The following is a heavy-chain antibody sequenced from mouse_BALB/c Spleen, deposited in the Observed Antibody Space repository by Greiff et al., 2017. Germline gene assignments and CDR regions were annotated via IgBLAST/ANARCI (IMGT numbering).Heavy chain of an antibody. Sequence: EVQVVESGGGLVKPGGSLKLSCAASGFTFSSYAMSWVRQTPEKRLEWVASISSGGSTYYPDSVKGRFTISRDNARNILYLQMSSLRSEDTAMYYCARRGGYDPYFDYWGQGTTLTVSS. CDR2: ISSGGST. J-gene: IGHJ2*01. D-gene: IGHD2-2*01. CDR1: GFTFSSYA. V-gene: IGHV5-6-5*01. CDR3: ARRGGYDPYFDY.